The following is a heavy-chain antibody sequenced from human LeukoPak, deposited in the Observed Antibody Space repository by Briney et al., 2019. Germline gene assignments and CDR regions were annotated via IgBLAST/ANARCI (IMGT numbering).Heavy chain of an antibody. D-gene: IGHD1-26*01. V-gene: IGHV3-7*03. CDR1: GFTFSTYW. Sequence: GGSLRLSCAASGFTFSTYWMTWVRQAPGQGLDWVANIAHDGSETYYVDSVKGRFTISRDNAKNSLYLQMNSLRAEDMALYYCAKDMGYSGNYRTPDYWGQGTLVTVSS. CDR2: IAHDGSET. CDR3: AKDMGYSGNYRTPDY. J-gene: IGHJ4*02.